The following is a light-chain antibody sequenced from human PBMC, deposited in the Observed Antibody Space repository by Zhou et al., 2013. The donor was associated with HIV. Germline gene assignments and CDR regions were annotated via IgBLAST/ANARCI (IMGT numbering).Light chain of an antibody. CDR2: AVS. V-gene: IGKV1-39*01. CDR3: QQSHSVPLT. Sequence: DIQMTQSPSSLSASVGDTLTITCRASQNINVYLNWYLQRPGSVPDLLINAVSNLQSGVPSRFSGSGSGTEFTLTIAGLEPEDFGTYYCQQSHSVPLTFGGGTRVDLK. J-gene: IGKJ4*01. CDR1: QNINVY.